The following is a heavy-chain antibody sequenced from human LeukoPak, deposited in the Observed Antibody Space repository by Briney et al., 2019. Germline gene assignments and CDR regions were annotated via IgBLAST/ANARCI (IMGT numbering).Heavy chain of an antibody. CDR3: ARYGHDSSGYYPIDY. V-gene: IGHV4-34*01. J-gene: IGHJ4*02. D-gene: IGHD3-22*01. Sequence: PSETLSLTRAVYGGSFSGYYWSWIRQPPGKGLEWIGEINHSGSTNYNPSLKSRVTISVDTSKNQFSLKLSSVTAADTAVYYCARYGHDSSGYYPIDYWGQGTLVTVSS. CDR1: GGSFSGYY. CDR2: INHSGST.